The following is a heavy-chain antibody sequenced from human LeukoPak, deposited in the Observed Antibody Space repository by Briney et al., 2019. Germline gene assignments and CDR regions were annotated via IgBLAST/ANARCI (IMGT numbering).Heavy chain of an antibody. V-gene: IGHV4-61*02. D-gene: IGHD3-22*01. J-gene: IGHJ4*02. CDR1: GGSISSGSYY. CDR2: IYTSGST. CDR3: ARDNYYDTSGYFDY. Sequence: SQTLSLTCTVSGGSISSGSYYWSWIRQPAGKGLERIGRIYTSGSTTYNPSLKSRVTISVDTSKNQFSLKLSSVSAADTAVYYCARDNYYDTSGYFDYWGQGTLVTVSS.